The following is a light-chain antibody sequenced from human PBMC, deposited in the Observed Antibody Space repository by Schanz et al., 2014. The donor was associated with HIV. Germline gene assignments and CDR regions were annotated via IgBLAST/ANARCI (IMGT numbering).Light chain of an antibody. V-gene: IGKV3-15*01. CDR1: QTVNPY. J-gene: IGKJ5*01. CDR2: GAS. CDR3: QQYDNWPPIT. Sequence: EIVLTQSPGTLSLSPGERATLSCRASQTVNPYSLAWYQQKPGQAPRLLISGASTRATGIPARFSGSGSGTEFTLTISSLQSEDFAVYYCQQYDNWPPITFGQGTRLDIK.